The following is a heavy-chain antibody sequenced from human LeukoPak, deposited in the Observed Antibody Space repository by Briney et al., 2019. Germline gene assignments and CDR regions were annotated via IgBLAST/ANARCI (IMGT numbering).Heavy chain of an antibody. D-gene: IGHD6-13*01. Sequence: SGTLSLTCTVSGGSISSYYWSWIRQPPGKGLEWIGYIYYSGSTNYNPSLKSRVTISVDTSKNQFSLKLSSVTAADTAVYYCARQSAAAGDFDYWGQGTLVTVSS. CDR3: ARQSAAAGDFDY. CDR2: IYYSGST. CDR1: GGSISSYY. J-gene: IGHJ4*02. V-gene: IGHV4-59*08.